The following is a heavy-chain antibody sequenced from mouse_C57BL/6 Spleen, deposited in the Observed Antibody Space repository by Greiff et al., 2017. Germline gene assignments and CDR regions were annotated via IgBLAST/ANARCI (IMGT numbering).Heavy chain of an antibody. CDR1: GYTFTDYN. V-gene: IGHV1-18*01. CDR3: ARGGGGAYYSNYWYFDV. D-gene: IGHD2-5*01. J-gene: IGHJ1*03. Sequence: VQLQQSGPELVKPGASVKIPCKASGYTFTDYNMDWVKQSHGKSLEWIGDINPNNGGTIYNQKFKGKATLTVDKSSSTAYMELRSLTSEDTAVYYCARGGGGAYYSNYWYFDVWGTGTTVTVSS. CDR2: INPNNGGT.